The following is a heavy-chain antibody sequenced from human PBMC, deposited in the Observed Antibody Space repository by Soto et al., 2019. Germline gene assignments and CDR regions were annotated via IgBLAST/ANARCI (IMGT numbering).Heavy chain of an antibody. V-gene: IGHV2-5*02. Sequence: QITLKESGPTLVKPTQTLTLTCTFSGFSLSTSGVGVGWIRQPPGKALEWLALIYWDDDKRYSPSLKSRLTITKDTSKNQVVLTMTNMDPADTATYYCAHSPNYDILTGYYPFDYWGQGTLVTVSS. CDR1: GFSLSTSGVG. J-gene: IGHJ4*02. D-gene: IGHD3-9*01. CDR3: AHSPNYDILTGYYPFDY. CDR2: IYWDDDK.